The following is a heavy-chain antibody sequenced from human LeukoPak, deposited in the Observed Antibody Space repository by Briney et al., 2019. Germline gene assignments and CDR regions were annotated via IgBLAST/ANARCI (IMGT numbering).Heavy chain of an antibody. CDR1: GFTFSSYS. CDR3: ARDKATVTTCDY. V-gene: IGHV3-21*01. Sequence: PGRSLRLSCAASGFTFSSYSMNWVRQAPGKGLEWVSSISSSSSYIYYADSVKGRFTISRDNAKNSLYLQMNSLRAEDTAVYYCARDKATVTTCDYWGQGTLVTVSS. CDR2: ISSSSSYI. D-gene: IGHD4-17*01. J-gene: IGHJ4*02.